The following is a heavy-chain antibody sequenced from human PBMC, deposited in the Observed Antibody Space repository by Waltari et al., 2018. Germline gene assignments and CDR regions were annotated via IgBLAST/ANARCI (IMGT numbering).Heavy chain of an antibody. CDR3: APTQAPTVLFKD. CDR2: IGSSGSTI. CDR1: GFTFSDYY. J-gene: IGHJ4*02. D-gene: IGHD3-3*01. V-gene: IGHV3-11*01. Sequence: QVQLVESGGGLVKPGGSLRLSCAASGFTFSDYYMSWIRQAPGKELGWVAYIGSSGSTIYYADSVRGRFTYSRDNAKNSLYLQMNSLRAEDTAVYYCAPTQAPTVLFKDWGQGTLVTVSS.